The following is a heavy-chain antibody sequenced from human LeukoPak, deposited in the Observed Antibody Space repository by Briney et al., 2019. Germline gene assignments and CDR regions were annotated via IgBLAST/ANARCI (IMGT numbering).Heavy chain of an antibody. CDR3: ARAFVPVAAPDGFDY. D-gene: IGHD6-19*01. J-gene: IGHJ4*02. CDR1: GYTFTGFY. V-gene: IGHV1-2*02. CDR2: IDANSGGT. Sequence: ASVNVSCKASGYTFTGFYMHWVRQAPGQGLEWMGWIDANSGGTKYAQNFQGRVTMTRDTSIGTAYMELSRLRSDDTAVYYCARAFVPVAAPDGFDYWGQGTLVTVSS.